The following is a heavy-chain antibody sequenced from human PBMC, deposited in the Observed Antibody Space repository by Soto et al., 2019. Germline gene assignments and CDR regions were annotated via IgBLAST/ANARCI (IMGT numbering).Heavy chain of an antibody. Sequence: GGSLRLSCAVAGFTFSSFGMNWVRQAPGKGLEWISYITSDSSTRHYADFVKGRFTISRDNAKNSLYLQMNSLRDEDTAVYFCARDPDGIIDFDYWGQGTQVTVSS. J-gene: IGHJ4*02. CDR1: GFTFSSFG. CDR3: ARDPDGIIDFDY. CDR2: ITSDSSTR. D-gene: IGHD3-10*01. V-gene: IGHV3-48*02.